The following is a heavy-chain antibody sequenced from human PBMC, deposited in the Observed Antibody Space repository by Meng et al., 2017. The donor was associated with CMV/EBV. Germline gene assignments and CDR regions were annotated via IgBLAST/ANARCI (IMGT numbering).Heavy chain of an antibody. CDR2: INHSGST. J-gene: IGHJ4*02. V-gene: IGHV4-34*01. CDR3: ARAPPRSTGTPRYFDY. CDR1: GGSFSDYY. Sequence: GSLRLSCAVYGGSFSDYYWSWIRQPPGKGLEWIGEINHSGSTNYNPSLKSRVTMSIDTSKNQFSLRLSSVTAADTAVYYCARAPPRSTGTPRYFDYWGQGTLVTVSS. D-gene: IGHD1-1*01.